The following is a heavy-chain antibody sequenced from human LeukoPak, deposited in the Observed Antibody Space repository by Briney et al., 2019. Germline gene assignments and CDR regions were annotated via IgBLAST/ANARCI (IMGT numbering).Heavy chain of an antibody. CDR1: GFTFSNFW. V-gene: IGHV3-7*03. CDR3: ARDRSGYHPY. D-gene: IGHD5-12*01. Sequence: GGSLRLSCTASGFTFSNFWMGWVRQAPGKGLEWVANIKQDGSEKYYVDSVKGRFTISRDNAKNSLYLQMNSLRAEDTAVYYCARDRSGYHPYWGQGTLVTVSS. CDR2: IKQDGSEK. J-gene: IGHJ4*02.